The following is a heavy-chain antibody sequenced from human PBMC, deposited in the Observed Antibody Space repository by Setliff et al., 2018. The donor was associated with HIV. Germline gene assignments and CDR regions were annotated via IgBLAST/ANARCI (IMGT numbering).Heavy chain of an antibody. J-gene: IGHJ4*02. Sequence: PSETLSLTCNVSGGSISSGNYYWSWIRQPAGKGLEWIGHLSATGSSKYNPSLKSRVTISVGTSKNQFSLKVRSVIAADTAVYYCAREGDYADFEYWGQGTLVTSPQ. V-gene: IGHV4-61*09. CDR1: GGSISSGNYY. CDR3: AREGDYADFEY. D-gene: IGHD4-17*01. CDR2: LSATGSS.